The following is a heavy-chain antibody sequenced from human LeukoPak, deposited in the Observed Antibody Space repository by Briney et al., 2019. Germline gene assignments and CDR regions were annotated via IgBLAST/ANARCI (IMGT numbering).Heavy chain of an antibody. Sequence: SETLSLTCTVSGGSISSHYWSWIRQPPGKGLEWIGYIYYSGSTNYNPSLKSRVTISVDTSKNQFSLKLSSVTAADTAVYYCARDLLIYDYVWGSYRMTGMYPVPVWGQGTPVTVSS. CDR1: GGSISSHY. J-gene: IGHJ4*02. CDR3: ARDLLIYDYVWGSYRMTGMYPVPV. V-gene: IGHV4-59*11. D-gene: IGHD3-16*02. CDR2: IYYSGST.